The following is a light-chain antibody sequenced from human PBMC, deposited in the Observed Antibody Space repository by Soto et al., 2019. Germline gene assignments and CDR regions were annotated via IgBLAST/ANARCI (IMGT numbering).Light chain of an antibody. J-gene: IGLJ2*01. V-gene: IGLV2-23*02. CDR1: SSDVGSYNL. CDR3: RSYAGSSTFV. Sequence: QSVLTQPASVSGSPGQSITISCTGTSSDVGSYNLVSWYQQHPGKAPKLMIYEVSKRPSGVSNRFSGSKSGNTASLTISGLQAEDEADYYCRSYAGSSTFVFGGGTQLTVL. CDR2: EVS.